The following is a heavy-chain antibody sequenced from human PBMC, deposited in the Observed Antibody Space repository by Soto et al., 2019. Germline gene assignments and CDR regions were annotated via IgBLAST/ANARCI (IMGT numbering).Heavy chain of an antibody. CDR1: GFSLSTSGVA. J-gene: IGHJ4*02. V-gene: IGHV2-5*02. D-gene: IGHD6-6*01. CDR3: AHRVRYSSPYNFDY. Sequence: QITLKESGPTLVKPTQTLTLTCTFSGFSLSTSGVAVGWIRQPPGKALEWLALIYWDDDKRYSPSLKSRLTITKDTSKNPVVLTMTNMDPVDTATYYCAHRVRYSSPYNFDYWGQGTLVTVSS. CDR2: IYWDDDK.